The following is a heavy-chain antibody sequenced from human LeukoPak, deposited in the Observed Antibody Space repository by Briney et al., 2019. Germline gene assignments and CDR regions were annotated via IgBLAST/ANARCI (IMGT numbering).Heavy chain of an antibody. CDR3: AVGLVPPVDV. D-gene: IGHD3/OR15-3a*01. Sequence: WIGYIYYSGSTNYNPSLKSRVTISVDTSKNQFSLKLSSVTAADTAVYYCAVGLVPPVDVWGKGTTVTVSS. J-gene: IGHJ6*04. CDR2: IYYSGST. V-gene: IGHV4-59*01.